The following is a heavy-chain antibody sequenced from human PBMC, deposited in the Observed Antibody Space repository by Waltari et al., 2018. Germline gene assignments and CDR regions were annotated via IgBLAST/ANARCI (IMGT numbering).Heavy chain of an antibody. Sequence: EVQLLQSGGGLVQPGGSLRLSCAASGFTFSNHAMAWVRQTPGEGLEGVSGINISGTYYADSVKGRLTLSRDNSKDTLDLQMNSLRADDTAVYYCAKAALDYYGSGAYFDHWGQGALVTVSS. V-gene: IGHV3-23*01. CDR2: INISGT. CDR1: GFTFSNHA. J-gene: IGHJ4*02. CDR3: AKAALDYYGSGAYFDH. D-gene: IGHD3-10*01.